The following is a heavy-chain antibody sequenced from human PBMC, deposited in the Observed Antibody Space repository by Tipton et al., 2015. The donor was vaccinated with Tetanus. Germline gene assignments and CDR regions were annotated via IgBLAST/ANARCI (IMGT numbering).Heavy chain of an antibody. CDR3: ARHPRGNAGNPLYYFDH. CDR2: IYPDDSDT. D-gene: IGHD4-23*01. CDR1: GYNFSHYS. J-gene: IGHJ4*02. V-gene: IGHV5-51*01. Sequence: QLVQSGAEVGKPGESLKISCQGSGYNFSHYSIGWVRQMPGKGLEWMGIIYPDDSDTRYSPSFQGQVTISADKSINTAYLQWNSLKASDTAMYYCARHPRGNAGNPLYYFDHWARGTQVTVSS.